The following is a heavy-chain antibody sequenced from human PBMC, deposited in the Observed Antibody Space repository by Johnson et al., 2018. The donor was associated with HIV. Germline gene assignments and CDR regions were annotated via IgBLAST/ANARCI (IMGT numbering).Heavy chain of an antibody. Sequence: EQLVESGGGLVQPGGSLRLSCAASGFTVISNYMSWVRQAPGKGLEWVSVIYSGGSTYYTDSVKGRFTISRDNSKNTLYLQMTSLRAEDTAVYYCARDRSPYYGDYKSAFDIWGQGTMVTVSS. CDR2: IYSGGST. D-gene: IGHD4-17*01. CDR3: ARDRSPYYGDYKSAFDI. CDR1: GFTVISNY. J-gene: IGHJ3*02. V-gene: IGHV3-66*01.